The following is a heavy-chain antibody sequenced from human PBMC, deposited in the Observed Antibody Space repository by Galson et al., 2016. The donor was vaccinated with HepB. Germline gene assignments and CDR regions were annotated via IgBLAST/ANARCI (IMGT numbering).Heavy chain of an antibody. CDR2: ISDAGSNK. J-gene: IGHJ4*02. CDR3: ARDMDWLQFDS. V-gene: IGHV3-30*04. Sequence: PGKGLEWVGVISDAGSNKHCADSVRDRFTISRDNSKNTVYLQMDSLRADDTALYYCARDMDWLQFDSWGQGTLVTVSS. D-gene: IGHD3/OR15-3a*01.